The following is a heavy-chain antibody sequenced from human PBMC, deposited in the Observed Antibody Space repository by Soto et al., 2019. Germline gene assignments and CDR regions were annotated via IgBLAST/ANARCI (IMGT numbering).Heavy chain of an antibody. CDR2: INPNSGGT. V-gene: IGHV1-2*04. Sequence: ASVKVSCKASGYTFTGYYMHWVRQAPGQGLEWMGWINPNSGGTNYAQKFQGWVTMTRDTSISTAYMELSRLRSDDTAVYYCARAIAATRDYYYGMDVWGQGTTVTVSS. CDR3: ARAIAATRDYYYGMDV. D-gene: IGHD2-15*01. J-gene: IGHJ6*02. CDR1: GYTFTGYY.